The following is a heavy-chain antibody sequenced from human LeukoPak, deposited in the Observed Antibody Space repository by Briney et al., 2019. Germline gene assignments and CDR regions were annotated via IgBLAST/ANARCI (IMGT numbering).Heavy chain of an antibody. Sequence: GEALKTSCKGFGYRFTSYWIGWVPQMSGKGLEWVGIVYPGDSDTRYSPSFQGQVNISAEKSIRTDYLQWRSLKASDSAKYYCARGRVVVTAYFDYWGQGTLVTVSS. D-gene: IGHD2-15*01. J-gene: IGHJ4*02. CDR1: GYRFTSYW. CDR2: VYPGDSDT. CDR3: ARGRVVVTAYFDY. V-gene: IGHV5-51*01.